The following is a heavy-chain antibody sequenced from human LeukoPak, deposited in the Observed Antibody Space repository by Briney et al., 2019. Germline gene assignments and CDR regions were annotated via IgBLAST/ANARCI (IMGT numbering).Heavy chain of an antibody. CDR1: GLTFSSYA. J-gene: IGHJ4*02. CDR3: AKVLGSSLDY. Sequence: GGSLRLSCAASGLTFSSYAMSRVRQAPGKGLEWVSAISGSGGSTYYADSVKGRFTISRDNSKNTLYLQMNSLRAEDTAVYYCAKVLGSSLDYWGQGTLVTVSS. CDR2: ISGSGGST. V-gene: IGHV3-23*01. D-gene: IGHD6-6*01.